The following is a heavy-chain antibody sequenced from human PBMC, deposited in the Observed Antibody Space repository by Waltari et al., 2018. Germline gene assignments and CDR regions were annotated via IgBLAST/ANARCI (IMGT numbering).Heavy chain of an antibody. CDR3: VRGGVAVAGPDDY. J-gene: IGHJ4*02. CDR1: GFTFSDYW. Sequence: EVQLVESGGGLAQPGESLRLTCAASGFTFSDYWMSWVRQAPGKGLEWVANIKQDGKEKDFVDSVKGRFTVSRVNAKNSLFLQMNSLRVEDTAVYYCVRGGVAVAGPDDYWGQGTLVTVSS. CDR2: IKQDGKEK. D-gene: IGHD6-19*01. V-gene: IGHV3-7*04.